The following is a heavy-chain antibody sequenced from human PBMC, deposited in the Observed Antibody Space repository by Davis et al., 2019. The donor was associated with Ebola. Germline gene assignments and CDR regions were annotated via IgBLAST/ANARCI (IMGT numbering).Heavy chain of an antibody. J-gene: IGHJ5*02. Sequence: PGGSLRLSCATSGLTFDDYAMHWFRQAPGKGLEWVSGITLNSGTTAYADSVKGRFTISRDNAKDSLYLQMNSLGTEDTAFYYCAKDFYGSGSYIDAWGQGTLVAVSS. CDR1: GLTFDDYA. CDR3: AKDFYGSGSYIDA. CDR2: ITLNSGTT. D-gene: IGHD3-10*01. V-gene: IGHV3-9*01.